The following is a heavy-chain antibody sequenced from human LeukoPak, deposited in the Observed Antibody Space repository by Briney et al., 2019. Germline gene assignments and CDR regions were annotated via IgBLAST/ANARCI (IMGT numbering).Heavy chain of an antibody. D-gene: IGHD7-27*01. CDR3: ARQLGGAWDVPYYFDY. CDR2: IYYSGST. V-gene: IGHV4-59*08. Sequence: SETLSLTCTVSGGSISSYYWSWIRQPPGKGLEWIGYIYYSGSTNYNPSLKSRVTISVDTSKNQFSLKLSSVTAADTAVYYCARQLGGAWDVPYYFDYWGQGTLVTVSS. CDR1: GGSISSYY. J-gene: IGHJ4*02.